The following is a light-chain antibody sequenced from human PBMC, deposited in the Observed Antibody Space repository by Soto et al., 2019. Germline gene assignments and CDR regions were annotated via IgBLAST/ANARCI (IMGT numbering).Light chain of an antibody. CDR1: QGISSY. CDR2: AAS. J-gene: IGKJ2*01. V-gene: IGKV1-8*01. Sequence: AIRMTQSPSSFSASTGDRVTITCRASQGISSYLAWYQQKPGKAPKLLIYAASTLQSGVPSRFSGRGSGPDFTLNISCLKYAELATDSSNQHYSYPYSFGNGTTLAIK. CDR3: NQHYSYPYS.